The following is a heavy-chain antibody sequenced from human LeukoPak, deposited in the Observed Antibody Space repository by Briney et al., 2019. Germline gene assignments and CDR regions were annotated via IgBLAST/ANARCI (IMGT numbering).Heavy chain of an antibody. V-gene: IGHV4-61*08. D-gene: IGHD3-3*01. CDR2: IYTSGST. CDR3: ARISYDFWSGYYTYYYYYYMDV. J-gene: IGHJ6*03. CDR1: GGSISSGGYY. Sequence: SETLSLTCTVSGGSISSGGYYWSWIRQPPGKGLEWIGYIYTSGSTNYNPSLKSRVTISVDTSKNQFSLKLSSVTAADTAVYYCARISYDFWSGYYTYYYYYYMDVWGKGTTVTVSS.